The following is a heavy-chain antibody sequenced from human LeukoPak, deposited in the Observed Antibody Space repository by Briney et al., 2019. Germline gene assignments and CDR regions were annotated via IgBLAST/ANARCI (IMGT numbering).Heavy chain of an antibody. CDR2: IYISGTT. CDR1: GGSISSYY. CDR3: ARGSDFGDC. J-gene: IGHJ4*02. D-gene: IGHD4-17*01. Sequence: TPSETLSFTCTVSGGSISSYYWSWIRQPPGKGLEWIGYIYISGTTNYNPSLKSRVTMSVDTSKNQLSMKLSSVTAADTAVYYCARGSDFGDCWGQGTLVTVSS. V-gene: IGHV4-59*01.